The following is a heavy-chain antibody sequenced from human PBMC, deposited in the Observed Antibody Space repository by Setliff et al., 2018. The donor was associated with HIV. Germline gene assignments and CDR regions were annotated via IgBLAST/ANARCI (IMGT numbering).Heavy chain of an antibody. V-gene: IGHV4-39*07. Sequence: LSLTCSVSGGSINTSSYYWAWVRQPPGNELEWIGSIYHDGTTHYRSSLRSRAAISIDTSKSQISLKVRSVTAADTAVYFCAGHPVTSGWLSLNWFDPWGQGILVTVS. CDR1: GGSINTSSYY. D-gene: IGHD6-19*01. J-gene: IGHJ5*01. CDR2: IYHDGTT. CDR3: AGHPVTSGWLSLNWFDP.